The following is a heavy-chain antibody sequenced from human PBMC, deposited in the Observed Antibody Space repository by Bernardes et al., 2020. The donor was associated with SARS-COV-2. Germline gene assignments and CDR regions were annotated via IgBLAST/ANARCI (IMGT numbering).Heavy chain of an antibody. Sequence: TLSLTCTVSGGSITRYSWSWIRQPPGKGLEWIGHIYYSGSTNYNPSLQSRLTISVDTSKNQFSLTLSSVTAADTAVYYWASYDSSGSTLDYWGQGTLVTVSS. CDR1: GGSITRYS. J-gene: IGHJ4*02. CDR2: IYYSGST. D-gene: IGHD3-22*01. V-gene: IGHV4-59*01. CDR3: ASYDSSGSTLDY.